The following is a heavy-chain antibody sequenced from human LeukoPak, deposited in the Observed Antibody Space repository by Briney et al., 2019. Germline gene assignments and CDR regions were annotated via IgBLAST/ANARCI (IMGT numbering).Heavy chain of an antibody. V-gene: IGHV3-7*04. CDR1: GFTFSSYG. CDR2: IKEDGSGK. CDR3: AKDGGRYRFDY. J-gene: IGHJ4*02. D-gene: IGHD3-16*02. Sequence: GGSLRLSCAASGFTFSSYGMHWVRQAPGKGLEWVANIKEDGSGKYYVDSVKGRFSISRDNAKNSLYLQINSLRPDDTAVYYCAKDGGRYRFDYWGQGTMVTVSS.